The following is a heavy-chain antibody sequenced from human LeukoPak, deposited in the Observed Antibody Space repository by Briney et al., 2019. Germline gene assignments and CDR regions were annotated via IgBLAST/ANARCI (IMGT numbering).Heavy chain of an antibody. CDR2: ISSSSSSI. V-gene: IGHV3-48*01. J-gene: IGHJ4*02. CDR3: ARAYDFWSGYYPTYFDY. CDR1: GFTVSSNY. Sequence: GGSLRLSCAASGFTVSSNYMSWVRQAPGKGLEWVSYISSSSSSIYYADSVKGRFTISRDNARNSLYLQMNSLRAEDTAVYYCARAYDFWSGYYPTYFDYWGQGTLVTVSS. D-gene: IGHD3-3*01.